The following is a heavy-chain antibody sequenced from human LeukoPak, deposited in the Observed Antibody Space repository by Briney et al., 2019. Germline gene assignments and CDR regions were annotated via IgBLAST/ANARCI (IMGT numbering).Heavy chain of an antibody. CDR1: GYTFTSYA. J-gene: IGHJ4*02. D-gene: IGHD6-6*01. CDR2: ISAGNGNT. CDR3: ARLYSSSSSLDY. V-gene: IGHV1-3*01. Sequence: ASVKVSCKASGYTFTSYAMHWVRQAPGQRLEWMGWISAGNGNTKYSQKFQGRVTITRDTSASTAYMELSSLRSEDTAVYYCARLYSSSSSLDYWGQGTLVTVSS.